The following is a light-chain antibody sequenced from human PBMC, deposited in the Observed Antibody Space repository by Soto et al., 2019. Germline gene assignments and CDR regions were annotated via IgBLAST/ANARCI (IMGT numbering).Light chain of an antibody. J-gene: IGLJ3*02. Sequence: QAVVTQPPSASGTPGQRVTISCSGGKSDIGSNTVYWFQQFPGTAPRLVIYTNNQRPSGVPDRFSGSKSGTSASLVISGLQSEDEADYYCATWDDSLHVCVFGGGTKLTAL. CDR3: ATWDDSLHVCV. CDR2: TNN. V-gene: IGLV1-44*01. CDR1: KSDIGSNT.